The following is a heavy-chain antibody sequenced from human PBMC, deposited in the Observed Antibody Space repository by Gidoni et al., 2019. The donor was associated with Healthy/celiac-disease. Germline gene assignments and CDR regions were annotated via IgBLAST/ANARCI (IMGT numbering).Heavy chain of an antibody. CDR1: GFTFRSYG. J-gene: IGHJ6*02. D-gene: IGHD4-17*01. CDR2: ISYDGSNK. Sequence: QVQLVESGGGVVQPGRSLRLSCAASGFTFRSYGMHWVRQAPGKGLEWVAVISYDGSNKYYADSVKGRFTISRDNSKNTLYLQMNSLRAEDTAVYYCAKDRNAYGFTDYGMDVWGQGTTVTVSS. V-gene: IGHV3-30*18. CDR3: AKDRNAYGFTDYGMDV.